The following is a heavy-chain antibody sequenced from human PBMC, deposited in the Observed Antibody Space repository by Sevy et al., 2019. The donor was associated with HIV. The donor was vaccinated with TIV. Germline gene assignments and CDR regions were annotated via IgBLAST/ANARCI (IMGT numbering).Heavy chain of an antibody. CDR2: INPITGDT. V-gene: IGHV1-2*02. J-gene: IGHJ5*02. Sequence: ASVKVSCKASGYTFTGYYLHWVRQAPGQRLKWMGWINPITGDTQYAEKFQGRVTMIRDTSTSTIYMELSSLRSDDTAIYSCVRIAVAGNNNWFDPWGQGTLVTVSS. CDR3: VRIAVAGNNNWFDP. CDR1: GYTFTGYY. D-gene: IGHD6-19*01.